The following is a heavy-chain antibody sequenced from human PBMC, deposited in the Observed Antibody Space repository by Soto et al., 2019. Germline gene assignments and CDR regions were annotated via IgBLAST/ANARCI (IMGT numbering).Heavy chain of an antibody. J-gene: IGHJ4*02. CDR1: GYTFTSYC. V-gene: IGHV1-18*01. CDR3: ARGRYGDY. Sequence: QVHLVQSGAEVKKPGASVKVSCKASGYTFTSYCITWVRQAPGQGLEWMGWISARNGNTDYAQKLQGRVIVTRDTSTSTAYMELRSLRSDDTAVYYCARGRYGDYWGQGALVTVSS. D-gene: IGHD1-1*01. CDR2: ISARNGNT.